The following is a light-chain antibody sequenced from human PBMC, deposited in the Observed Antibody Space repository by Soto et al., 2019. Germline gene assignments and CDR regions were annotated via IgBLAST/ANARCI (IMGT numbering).Light chain of an antibody. Sequence: DIQMTQSPSSLSASVGDRVTITCRASQSINTYLNWYQLKPGKAPNLLIYAASSLQSGVPSRFSVSGSGTYFTLAISSLQPEDSATYYCQQSYSAPRTFGQGTKLEIK. V-gene: IGKV1-39*01. J-gene: IGKJ2*01. CDR1: QSINTY. CDR2: AAS. CDR3: QQSYSAPRT.